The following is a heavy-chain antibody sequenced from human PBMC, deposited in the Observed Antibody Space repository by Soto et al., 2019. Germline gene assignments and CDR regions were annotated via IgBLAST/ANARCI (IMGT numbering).Heavy chain of an antibody. V-gene: IGHV3-23*01. D-gene: IGHD1-26*01. Sequence: VQLLESGGGLVQPGGSLRLSCAASGFTFSSYAMSWVRQAPGKGLEWASAISGSGGSTYYADSVKGRFTISRDNSKNTLYLQMNSLRAEDTAVYYCVVGPGPIFDYWGQGTLVTVSS. J-gene: IGHJ4*02. CDR2: ISGSGGST. CDR1: GFTFSSYA. CDR3: VVGPGPIFDY.